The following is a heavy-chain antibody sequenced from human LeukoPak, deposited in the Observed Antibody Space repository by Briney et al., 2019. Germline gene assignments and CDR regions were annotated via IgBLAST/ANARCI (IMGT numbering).Heavy chain of an antibody. V-gene: IGHV4-61*02. Sequence: SETLSLTCTVSGGSISSGSYYWSWIRQPAGKGLEWIGRICTSGSTNYNPSLKSRVTISVDTSKNQFSLKLSSVTAADTAVYYCAREGVYYYDSSGYYLFDYWGQGTLVTVSS. CDR3: AREGVYYYDSSGYYLFDY. CDR1: GGSISSGSYY. D-gene: IGHD3-22*01. J-gene: IGHJ4*02. CDR2: ICTSGST.